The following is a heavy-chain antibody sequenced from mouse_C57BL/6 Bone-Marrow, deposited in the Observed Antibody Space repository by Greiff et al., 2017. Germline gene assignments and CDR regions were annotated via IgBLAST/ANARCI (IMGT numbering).Heavy chain of an antibody. CDR3: ARGGLITNDY. D-gene: IGHD1-1*01. Sequence: VQLQQSGAELVRPGASVKLSCKASGYTFTDYYINWVKQRPGQGLEWIARIYPGSGNTYYNEKFKGKATLTAEKSSSTAYMQLSSLTSEDSAVYFCARGGLITNDYWGQGTTLTVSS. CDR2: IYPGSGNT. J-gene: IGHJ2*01. CDR1: GYTFTDYY. V-gene: IGHV1-76*01.